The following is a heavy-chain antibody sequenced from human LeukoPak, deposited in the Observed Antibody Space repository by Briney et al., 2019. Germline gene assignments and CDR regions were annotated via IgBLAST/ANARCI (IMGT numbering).Heavy chain of an antibody. J-gene: IGHJ4*02. D-gene: IGHD1-7*01. CDR3: ARGRGSWNYAD. V-gene: IGHV3-48*01. CDR1: GFTFSSYS. Sequence: GGSLRLSCAASGFTFSSYSMNWVRQAPGKGLEWVSYISSSSSTIYYADSVKGRFTISRDNAKNSLYLQMNSLRAEDTAVYYCARGRGSWNYADWGQGTLVTVSS. CDR2: ISSSSSTI.